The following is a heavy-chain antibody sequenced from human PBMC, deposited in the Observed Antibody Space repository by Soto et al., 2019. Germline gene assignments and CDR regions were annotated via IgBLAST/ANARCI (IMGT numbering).Heavy chain of an antibody. Sequence: ASVKVSCKASGYTFTSYARQWVRQAPGQRLEWMGWINAGNGNTKYSQKFQGRVTITRDTSASTAYMELSSLRSEDTAVYYCARDELPQYYYDSSGYYYGPFDYWGQGTLVTVSS. CDR1: GYTFTSYA. CDR3: ARDELPQYYYDSSGYYYGPFDY. J-gene: IGHJ4*02. CDR2: INAGNGNT. D-gene: IGHD3-22*01. V-gene: IGHV1-3*01.